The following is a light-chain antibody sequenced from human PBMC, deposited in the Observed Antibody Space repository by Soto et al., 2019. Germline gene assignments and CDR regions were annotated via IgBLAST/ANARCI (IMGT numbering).Light chain of an antibody. Sequence: EIVLTQSPATLSLSPGERATLSCRASQSVSSYLAWYQQKPGQAPRLLIYDASNRATGIPARFSGSGSGTDFTLTISGLEPEDFAVYYCQQRSNWPANFGQGTRLEIK. CDR3: QQRSNWPAN. V-gene: IGKV3-11*01. CDR2: DAS. CDR1: QSVSSY. J-gene: IGKJ5*01.